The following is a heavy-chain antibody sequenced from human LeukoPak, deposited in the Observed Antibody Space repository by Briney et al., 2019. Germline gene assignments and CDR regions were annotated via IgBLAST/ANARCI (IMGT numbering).Heavy chain of an antibody. D-gene: IGHD5-24*01. CDR1: GGSISSISYY. Sequence: SETLSLTCTVSGGSISSISYYWGWIRQPPGKGLEWIGSMYHNGSTYYNPSLKSRVTISVDTSKNQFSLKLTSVTAADTAVYYCARHPSGRMWLQQGGWSDPWGQGTLVTVSS. V-gene: IGHV4-39*01. CDR2: MYHNGST. J-gene: IGHJ5*02. CDR3: ARHPSGRMWLQQGGWSDP.